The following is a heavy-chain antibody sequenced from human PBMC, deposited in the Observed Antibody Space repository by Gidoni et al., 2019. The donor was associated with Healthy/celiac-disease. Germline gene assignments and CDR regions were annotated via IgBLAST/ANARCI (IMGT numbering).Heavy chain of an antibody. V-gene: IGHV3-48*03. Sequence: EVQLVESGGGLVQPGGSLRLSCAASGFTFSSYEMNWVRQAPGKGLEWVSYISSSGSTIYYADSVKGRFTISRDNAKNLLYLQMNSLRAEDTAVYYCARAPEMTTGERNTPYNWFDPWGQGTLVTVSS. CDR2: ISSSGSTI. D-gene: IGHD4-4*01. J-gene: IGHJ5*02. CDR3: ARAPEMTTGERNTPYNWFDP. CDR1: GFTFSSYE.